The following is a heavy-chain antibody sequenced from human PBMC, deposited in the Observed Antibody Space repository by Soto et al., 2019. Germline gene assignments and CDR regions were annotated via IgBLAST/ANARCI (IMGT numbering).Heavy chain of an antibody. CDR1: GGSIRSGGYS. D-gene: IGHD5-18*01. J-gene: IGHJ6*02. CDR3: ARGRGYSYGPSYDYYYYGMDV. V-gene: IGHV4-30-2*01. CDR2: FYHSGST. Sequence: LSLTCAVSGGSIRSGGYSWSWIRQPPGKGLEWIGYFYHSGSTYYNPSLKSRVTIAVDRSKNQFSLKLSSVTAADTAVYYGARGRGYSYGPSYDYYYYGMDVWGQGTTVT.